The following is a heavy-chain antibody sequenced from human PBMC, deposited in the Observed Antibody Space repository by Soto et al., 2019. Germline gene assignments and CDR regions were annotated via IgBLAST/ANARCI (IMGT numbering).Heavy chain of an antibody. V-gene: IGHV3-23*01. Sequence: GGFLRLSCAASGFTFSNFAMSWVRQAPGKGLEWVAVISGDGSNKYYADSVKGRFTISRDNSKNTLYLQMNSLRAEDTAVYYCAKERGFDYWGQGTLVTVSS. CDR2: ISGDGSNK. J-gene: IGHJ4*02. CDR3: AKERGFDY. CDR1: GFTFSNFA.